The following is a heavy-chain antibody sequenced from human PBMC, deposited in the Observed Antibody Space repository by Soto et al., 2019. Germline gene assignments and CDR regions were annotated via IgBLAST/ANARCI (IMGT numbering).Heavy chain of an antibody. J-gene: IGHJ4*02. Sequence: SETLSLTCTVSGGSISSYYWSWIRQPPGKGLEWIGYIYYSGSTNYNPSLKSRVTISVDTSKNQFSLKLSSVTAADTAVYYCARHLHGALDYWGQGTLVTVSS. CDR3: ARHLHGALDY. D-gene: IGHD4-17*01. CDR2: IYYSGST. CDR1: GGSISSYY. V-gene: IGHV4-59*08.